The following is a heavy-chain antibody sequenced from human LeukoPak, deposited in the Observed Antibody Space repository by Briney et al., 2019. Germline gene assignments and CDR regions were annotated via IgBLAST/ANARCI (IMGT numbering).Heavy chain of an antibody. J-gene: IGHJ4*02. D-gene: IGHD1-26*01. Sequence: GGSLRLSCAASGFTFSNYGMHWVRQTPDKGLEWVAIIWNDGTYDYYEDSVKGRFTISRDNSKNMLYLQMNSQRAEDTAVYYCAKPTRGGGGSFLIEQWGQGTLVTVSS. V-gene: IGHV3-33*06. CDR2: IWNDGTYD. CDR1: GFTFSNYG. CDR3: AKPTRGGGGSFLIEQ.